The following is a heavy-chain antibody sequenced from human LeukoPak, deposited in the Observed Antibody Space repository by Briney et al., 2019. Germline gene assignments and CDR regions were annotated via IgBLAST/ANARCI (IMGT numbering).Heavy chain of an antibody. CDR2: IYPDDSDT. CDR1: GYSFSTYW. CDR3: ARQKDLDFVLVPAAVSFDY. J-gene: IGHJ4*02. V-gene: IGHV5-51*01. Sequence: GESLKISCKGSGYSFSTYWIGWVRQMPGKGLEWMGIIYPDDSDTRYSPSFQGQVTISADKSINTAYLQWSSLKASDTAMYYCARQKDLDFVLVPAAVSFDYWGQGTLVTVSS. D-gene: IGHD2-2*03.